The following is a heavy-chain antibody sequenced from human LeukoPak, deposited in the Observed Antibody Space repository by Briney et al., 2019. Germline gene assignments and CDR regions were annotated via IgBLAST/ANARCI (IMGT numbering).Heavy chain of an antibody. CDR3: ARGVGYCSSTSCSPNWFDP. CDR1: GGSFSGYY. J-gene: IGHJ5*02. D-gene: IGHD2-2*01. CDR2: INHSGST. Sequence: SETLSLTCAVYGGSFSGYYWSWIRQPPGKGLEWIGEINHSGSTNYNPSLKSRVTISVDTSKNQFSLKLSSVTAADTAVYYCARGVGYCSSTSCSPNWFDPWGQGTLVTVSS. V-gene: IGHV4-34*01.